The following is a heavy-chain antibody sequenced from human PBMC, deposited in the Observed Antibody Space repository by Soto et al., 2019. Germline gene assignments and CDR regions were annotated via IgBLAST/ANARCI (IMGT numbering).Heavy chain of an antibody. CDR1: GGTFSSYA. CDR2: IIPIFGTA. V-gene: IGHV1-69*13. CDR3: ARGIVATMGIDHTYFDY. D-gene: IGHD5-12*01. J-gene: IGHJ4*02. Sequence: GASVKVSCKASGGTFSSYAISWVRQAPGQGLEWMGGIIPIFGTANYAQKFQGRVTITADESTSTAYMELSSLRSEDTAVYYCARGIVATMGIDHTYFDYWGQGTLVTVSS.